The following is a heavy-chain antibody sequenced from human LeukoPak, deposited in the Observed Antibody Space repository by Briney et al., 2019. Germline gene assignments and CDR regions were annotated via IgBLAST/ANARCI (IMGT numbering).Heavy chain of an antibody. D-gene: IGHD2-21*02. Sequence: GGSLRLSCAASGFPVSSNYMSWVRQAPGKGLEWVSVIYNSGRTYYADSVKGRFTISRDNSKNTLYLQMNSLRAEDTAVYYCARKLLLRWYFDLWGRGTLVTVSS. CDR2: IYNSGRT. V-gene: IGHV3-66*01. J-gene: IGHJ2*01. CDR3: ARKLLLRWYFDL. CDR1: GFPVSSNY.